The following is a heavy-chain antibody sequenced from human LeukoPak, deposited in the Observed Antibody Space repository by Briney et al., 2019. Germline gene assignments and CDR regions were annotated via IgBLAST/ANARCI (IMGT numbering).Heavy chain of an antibody. D-gene: IGHD2-21*02. V-gene: IGHV3-23*01. Sequence: GGSLRLSCAASEITLSSNGVSWVRQAPGKGLEWLSAISFSAGTTYYADSVRGRFIISRDDSKNTLYLQLSSLRAEDTAVYYCAKISWDSGGDREKFWGQGTLVTVSS. CDR2: ISFSAGTT. J-gene: IGHJ4*02. CDR3: AKISWDSGGDREKF. CDR1: EITLSSNG.